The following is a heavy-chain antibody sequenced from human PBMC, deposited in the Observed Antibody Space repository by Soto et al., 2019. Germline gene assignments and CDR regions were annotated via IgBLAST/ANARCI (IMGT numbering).Heavy chain of an antibody. Sequence: PXGSLRLSCAASGFTFSNAWMSWVRQAPGKGLEWVGRIKSKTDGGTTDYAAPVKGRFTISRDDSKNTLYLQMNSLKTEDTAVYYCTTDPVAGRSHTRWDYYYYGMDVWGQGTTVTVSS. CDR1: GFTFSNAW. V-gene: IGHV3-15*01. CDR3: TTDPVAGRSHTRWDYYYYGMDV. J-gene: IGHJ6*02. CDR2: IKSKTDGGTT. D-gene: IGHD6-19*01.